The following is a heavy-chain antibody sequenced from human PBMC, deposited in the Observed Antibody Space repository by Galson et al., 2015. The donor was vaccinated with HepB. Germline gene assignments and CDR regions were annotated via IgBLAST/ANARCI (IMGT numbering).Heavy chain of an antibody. CDR2: IRYDGSNK. D-gene: IGHD6-13*01. V-gene: IGHV3-30*02. J-gene: IGHJ5*02. CDR3: AKDGVAAAGMVGWFDP. Sequence: SLRLSCAASGFTFSSYGMHWVRQAPGKGLEWVAFIRYDGSNKYYADSVKGRFTTSRDNSKNTLYLQMNSLRAEDTAVYYCAKDGVAAAGMVGWFDPWGQGTLVTVSS. CDR1: GFTFSSYG.